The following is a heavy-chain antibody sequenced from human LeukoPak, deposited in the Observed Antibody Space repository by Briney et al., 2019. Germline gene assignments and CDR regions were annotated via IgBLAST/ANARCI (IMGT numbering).Heavy chain of an antibody. CDR2: ISTDGSDK. V-gene: IGHV3-30-3*01. CDR1: RFTFRSYP. D-gene: IGHD2-15*01. Sequence: PGGSLRLSCAASRFTFRSYPMHWVRQAPGKGLEWVADISTDGSDKHYRDSVKGRFTISRDNSKNTLYLQMNSLRAEDTAVYYCVRDSAVAAADYYFDYWGQGTLVTVSP. CDR3: VRDSAVAAADYYFDY. J-gene: IGHJ4*02.